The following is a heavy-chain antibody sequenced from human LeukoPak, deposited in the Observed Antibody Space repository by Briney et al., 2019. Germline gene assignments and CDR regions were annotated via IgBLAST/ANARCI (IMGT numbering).Heavy chain of an antibody. CDR2: ISSSSSTI. D-gene: IGHD6-19*01. Sequence: GGSLRLSCAASGFTFSSYSMNWVRQAPGKGLEWVSYISSSSSTIYYADSVKGRFTISRDNAKNSLYLQMNSLRAEDMAFYYCAKDRLSGFSGGVIDYWGQGTLVTVSS. CDR1: GFTFSSYS. J-gene: IGHJ4*02. CDR3: AKDRLSGFSGGVIDY. V-gene: IGHV3-48*01.